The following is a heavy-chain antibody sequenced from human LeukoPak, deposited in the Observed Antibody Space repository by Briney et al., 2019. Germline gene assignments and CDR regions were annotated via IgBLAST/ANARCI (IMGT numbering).Heavy chain of an antibody. CDR1: GYSISSGYY. D-gene: IGHD6-19*01. V-gene: IGHV4-38-2*01. Sequence: SETLSLTCAVSGYSISSGYYWGWIRQPPGKGLEWIGSINHSGSTYYNPSLKSRVTISVDTSKNQFSLKLSSVTAADTAVYYCARSGYSSGWLFDYWGQGTLVTVSS. CDR3: ARSGYSSGWLFDY. CDR2: INHSGST. J-gene: IGHJ4*02.